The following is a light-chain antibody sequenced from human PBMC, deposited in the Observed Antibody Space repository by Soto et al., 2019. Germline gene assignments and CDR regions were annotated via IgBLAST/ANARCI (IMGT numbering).Light chain of an antibody. Sequence: EIVLTQSPATLSLSPGETATLSCRASQSVSSSLAWYQQKPGQTPRLLIYDASNRATGIPARFSRSGSGTDFTLTVSSLEPEDFAVYYCQQRSSWPLTFGGGTKVEIK. CDR3: QQRSSWPLT. CDR2: DAS. CDR1: QSVSSS. V-gene: IGKV3-11*01. J-gene: IGKJ4*01.